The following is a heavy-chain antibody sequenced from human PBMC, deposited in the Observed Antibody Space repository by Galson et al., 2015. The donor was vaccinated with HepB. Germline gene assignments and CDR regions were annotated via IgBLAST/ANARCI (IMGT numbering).Heavy chain of an antibody. V-gene: IGHV1-3*01. CDR2: NNAGDGNT. CDR1: GYTFTSYA. D-gene: IGHD3-16*02. J-gene: IGHJ4*02. Sequence: SVKVSCKASGYTFTSYAMHWVRQAPGQRLEWMGWNNAGDGNTKYSQKFQGRVTITRDTSASTAYMELSSLRSEDTAVYYCARVYYDYVWGSYRLPAPFDYWGQGTLVTVSS. CDR3: ARVYYDYVWGSYRLPAPFDY.